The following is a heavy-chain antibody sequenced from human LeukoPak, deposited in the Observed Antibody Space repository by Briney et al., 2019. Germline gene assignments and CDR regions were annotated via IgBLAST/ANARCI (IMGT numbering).Heavy chain of an antibody. J-gene: IGHJ4*02. CDR1: GFTFSSYA. CDR2: ISYDGSNK. D-gene: IGHD2-21*01. Sequence: GGSLRLSCAASGFTFSSYAMHWVRQAPGKGLEWVAVISYDGSNKYYADSVKGRFTISRDNSKNTLYLQMNSLRAEDTAVYYCARDSFGVVIAYDFDYWGQGTLVTVSS. CDR3: ARDSFGVVIAYDFDY. V-gene: IGHV3-30-3*01.